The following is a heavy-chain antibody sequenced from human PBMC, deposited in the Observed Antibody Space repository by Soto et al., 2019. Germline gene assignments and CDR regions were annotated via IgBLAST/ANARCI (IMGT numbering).Heavy chain of an antibody. V-gene: IGHV1-46*03. J-gene: IGHJ6*03. Sequence: ASVKVSCKASGYTFTSYYMHWVRQAPGQGLEWMGIINPSGGSTSYAQKFQGRVTMTRDTSTSTVYMELSSLRSEDTAVYYCARGGWFGELSTASYYYYYYMDVWGKGTTVTASS. CDR2: INPSGGST. CDR1: GYTFTSYY. D-gene: IGHD3-10*01. CDR3: ARGGWFGELSTASYYYYYYMDV.